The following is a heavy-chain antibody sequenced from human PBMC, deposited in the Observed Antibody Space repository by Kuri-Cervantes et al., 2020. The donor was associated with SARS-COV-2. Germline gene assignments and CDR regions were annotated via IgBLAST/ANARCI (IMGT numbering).Heavy chain of an antibody. D-gene: IGHD3-3*01. CDR3: AKDYFSDTSNYFDY. V-gene: IGHV3-30*04. J-gene: IGHJ4*02. CDR1: GFIFSDYA. CDR2: ISYDGRNT. Sequence: GESLKISCEASGFIFSDYAIDWVRQAPGKGLEWVAIISYDGRNTKFADPVKGRFTISRDNSKNTLYLQVISLRAEDTALYYCAKDYFSDTSNYFDYWGQGALVTVSS.